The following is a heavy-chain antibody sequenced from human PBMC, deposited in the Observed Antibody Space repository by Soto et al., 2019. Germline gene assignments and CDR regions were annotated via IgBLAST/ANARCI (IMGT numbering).Heavy chain of an antibody. D-gene: IGHD6-19*01. CDR1: GYSISSGYY. CDR2: VYHSGST. J-gene: IGHJ4*02. V-gene: IGHV4-38-2*01. Sequence: SETLSVTCAVSGYSISSGYYWGWIRQPPGKGLEWIGTVYHSGSTFYNPSLKSPVTISVDTSKNQFSLRLTSVTAADTALYYCARRDRSGWAPNFFDSWGQGTLVIVAS. CDR3: ARRDRSGWAPNFFDS.